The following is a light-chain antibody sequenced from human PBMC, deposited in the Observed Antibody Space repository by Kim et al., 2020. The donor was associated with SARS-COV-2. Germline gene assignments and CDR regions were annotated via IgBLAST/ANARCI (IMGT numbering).Light chain of an antibody. CDR1: QSLVYSDESTY. CDR2: NIS. J-gene: IGKJ1*01. V-gene: IGKV2-24*01. CDR3: MQTTQFPWT. Sequence: PASSSCRSSQSLVYSDESTYLSWLQQRPGQPPRLLIYNISNRFSGVPDRFSRSGAGTDFTLKISRVEAGDVGVYFCMQTTQFPWTFGQGTKVDIK.